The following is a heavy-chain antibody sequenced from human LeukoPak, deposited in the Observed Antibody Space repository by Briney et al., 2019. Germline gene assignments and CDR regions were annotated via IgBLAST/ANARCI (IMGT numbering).Heavy chain of an antibody. Sequence: SQTLSLTCTVSGGSISSYHWSWIRQPAGKGLEWIGRLHTSGSTSYNPSLKGRVTMSVDTSKNQFSLKLRSVTAADTAVYYCARIPRGMATPLDDAFDIWGQGTMVTVSS. J-gene: IGHJ3*02. CDR2: LHTSGST. V-gene: IGHV4-4*07. D-gene: IGHD5-12*01. CDR1: GGSISSYH. CDR3: ARIPRGMATPLDDAFDI.